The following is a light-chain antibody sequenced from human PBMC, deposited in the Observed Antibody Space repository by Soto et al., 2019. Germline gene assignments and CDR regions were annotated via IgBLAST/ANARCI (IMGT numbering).Light chain of an antibody. CDR3: QQRSNWRWLT. CDR1: QSVSSY. J-gene: IGKJ4*01. V-gene: IGKV3-11*01. Sequence: EIVLSQSPCTLSLSPGERATLSCRASQSVSSYLAWYQQKPGQSPRLLIYDASNRATGIPARFSGSGSGTDFTLTISSLEPEDFAVYYCQQRSNWRWLTFGGGTKVDIK. CDR2: DAS.